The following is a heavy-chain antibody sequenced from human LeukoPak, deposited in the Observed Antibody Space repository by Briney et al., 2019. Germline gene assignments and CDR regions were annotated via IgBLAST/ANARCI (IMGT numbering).Heavy chain of an antibody. CDR3: ARGGYNWRKEPDY. V-gene: IGHV3-30*04. CDR2: ISYDGSNK. Sequence: GGSLRLSCAASGFTFSSYAMHWVRQAPGKGLEWVAVISYDGSNKHYADSVKGRFTISRDNSKNTLYLQMNSLRAEDTAVYYCARGGYNWRKEPDYWGQGTLVTVSS. CDR1: GFTFSSYA. J-gene: IGHJ4*02. D-gene: IGHD1-20*01.